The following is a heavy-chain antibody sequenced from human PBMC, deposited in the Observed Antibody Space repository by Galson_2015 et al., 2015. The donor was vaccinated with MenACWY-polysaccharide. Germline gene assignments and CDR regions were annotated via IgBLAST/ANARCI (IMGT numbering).Heavy chain of an antibody. CDR3: AKFKYSSSWSSTHGMDV. CDR1: GITFSSNA. D-gene: IGHD6-13*01. CDR2: IGTGYGT. V-gene: IGHV3-23*01. Sequence: LRLSCAASGITFSSNALTWVRQAPGKGLEWISGIGTGYGTYYAASVKGRFTISRDNSKSMVYLQMNSLRAEDTAIYYCAKFKYSSSWSSTHGMDVWGQGTTVTVSS. J-gene: IGHJ6*02.